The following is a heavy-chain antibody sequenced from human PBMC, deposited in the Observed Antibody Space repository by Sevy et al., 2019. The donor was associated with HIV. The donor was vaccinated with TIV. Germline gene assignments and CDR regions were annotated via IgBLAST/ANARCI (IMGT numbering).Heavy chain of an antibody. Sequence: ASVKVSCKASGYTFTGYYMHWVRQARGQGLEWMGWINPNSGGTNYAQKFQGWVTMTRDTSISTAYMELSRLRSDDTAVYYCARGLGSSWYAFLDYWGQGTLVTVSS. CDR2: INPNSGGT. V-gene: IGHV1-2*04. CDR1: GYTFTGYY. D-gene: IGHD6-13*01. J-gene: IGHJ4*02. CDR3: ARGLGSSWYAFLDY.